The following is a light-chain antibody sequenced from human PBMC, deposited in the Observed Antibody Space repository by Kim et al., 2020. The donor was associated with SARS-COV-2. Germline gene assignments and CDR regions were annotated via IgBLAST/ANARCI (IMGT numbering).Light chain of an antibody. CDR2: QDS. CDR3: QAWDSSTVV. J-gene: IGLJ2*01. V-gene: IGLV3-1*01. Sequence: GSPGQTASITCSGYKVGDKYACWYQQKPGQSPVLVIYQDSKRPSGIPERFSGSNSGNTATLTISGTQAMDEADYYCQAWDSSTVVFGGGTQLTVL. CDR1: KVGDKY.